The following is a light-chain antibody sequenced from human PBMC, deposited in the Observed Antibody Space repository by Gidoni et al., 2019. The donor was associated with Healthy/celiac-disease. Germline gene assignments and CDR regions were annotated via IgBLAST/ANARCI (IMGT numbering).Light chain of an antibody. V-gene: IGKV1-39*01. CDR3: QQSYQGIT. Sequence: DIQMTQSPSSLSASVGDRVTITCRASQSISSYLNWYQQKPGKAPKLLIYAASSLQSGVPSRFSGSGSGTDFTLTISSLQPEDFATYYCQQSYQGITFGQGTRLEIK. CDR2: AAS. J-gene: IGKJ5*01. CDR1: QSISSY.